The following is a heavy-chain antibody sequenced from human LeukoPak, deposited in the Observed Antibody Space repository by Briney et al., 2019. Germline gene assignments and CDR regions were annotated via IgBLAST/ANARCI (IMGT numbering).Heavy chain of an antibody. Sequence: ERSLRLSCTASGFSLSNYAMYWLRQAPGKGPEWVAVTSYDGSNRYYADSVRGRFTISRDNSENSLYLQMDSLRFEDTAVYYCARIRAAMSTGDAFDFWGQGTMVIVSS. CDR3: ARIRAAMSTGDAFDF. CDR1: GFSLSNYA. V-gene: IGHV3-30-3*01. J-gene: IGHJ3*01. CDR2: TSYDGSNR. D-gene: IGHD5-18*01.